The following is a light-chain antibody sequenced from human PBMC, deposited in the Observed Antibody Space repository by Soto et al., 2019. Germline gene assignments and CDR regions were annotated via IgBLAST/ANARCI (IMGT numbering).Light chain of an antibody. Sequence: QPVLTQPPSVSGAPGQRVTISCTGSSSNIGAGYDVHWYQQLPGTAPKLLIYGNSNRPSGVPDRFPGSKSGTSASLAITGLQAEDEADYYCQSYDSSLSGNWVFGGGTKLTVL. CDR3: QSYDSSLSGNWV. V-gene: IGLV1-40*01. J-gene: IGLJ3*02. CDR2: GNS. CDR1: SSNIGAGYD.